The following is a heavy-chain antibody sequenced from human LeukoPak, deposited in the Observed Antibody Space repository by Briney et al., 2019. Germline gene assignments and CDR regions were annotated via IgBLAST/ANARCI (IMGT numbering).Heavy chain of an antibody. CDR1: GYTFTDYY. CDR3: ARHTTIFGVAIIDI. CDR2: MHPNSGGT. V-gene: IGHV1-2*02. J-gene: IGHJ3*02. Sequence: ASVKVSCKASGYTFTDYYMYWLRQAPGQGLEWMGWMHPNSGGTNYAQKFQGRVTMTRDTSISTTYMDLSSLRSDDTAVYYCARHTTIFGVAIIDIWGQGTMVTVSS. D-gene: IGHD3-3*01.